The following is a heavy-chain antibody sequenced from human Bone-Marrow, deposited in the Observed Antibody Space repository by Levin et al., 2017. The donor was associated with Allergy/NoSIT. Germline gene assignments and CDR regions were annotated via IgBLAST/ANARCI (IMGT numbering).Heavy chain of an antibody. CDR3: ARRSYSRSASLGY. J-gene: IGHJ4*02. CDR1: GFTVGNNY. V-gene: IGHV3-53*01. D-gene: IGHD2-21*01. Sequence: PGGSLRLSCAASGFTVGNNYMSWVRQAPGKGLEWVSVIYSGGSTHYADSVKGRFTISRDSSKNTLYLQMNSLGAEDTAMYCARRSYSRSASLGYWGQGTLVTVSS. CDR2: IYSGGST.